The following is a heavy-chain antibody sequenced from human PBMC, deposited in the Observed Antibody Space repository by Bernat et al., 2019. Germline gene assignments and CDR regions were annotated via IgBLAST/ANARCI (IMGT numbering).Heavy chain of an antibody. V-gene: IGHV3-74*01. J-gene: IGHJ6*02. Sequence: EVQLVESGGGLVQPGGSLRLSCAAPGFTFSSHWMHWVRQAPGKGLVWVSRIDPDGPSTSYADSVKGRFTISRDNAKNTLYLQMNSLRAEDTAVYYCAREGDTGGVYYYYGMDVWGQGTTVTVSS. D-gene: IGHD5-18*01. CDR1: GFTFSSHW. CDR3: AREGDTGGVYYYYGMDV. CDR2: IDPDGPST.